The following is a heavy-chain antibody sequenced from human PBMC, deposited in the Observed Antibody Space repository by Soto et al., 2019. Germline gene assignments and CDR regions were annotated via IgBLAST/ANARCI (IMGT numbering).Heavy chain of an antibody. V-gene: IGHV1-8*01. J-gene: IGHJ5*02. Sequence: QVQLVQSGAEVKKPGASVKVSCKASGYTFTSYDINWVRQATGQGLEWMEWMNHNSGNTGYAQKFQGRVTMTRDTSMSTAEVALRSPGSKARAVYYCASGPSGVYREDDYWFDPWGQGTTLTVS. CDR3: ASGPSGVYREDDYWFDP. D-gene: IGHD4-17*01. CDR1: GYTFTSYD. CDR2: MNHNSGNT.